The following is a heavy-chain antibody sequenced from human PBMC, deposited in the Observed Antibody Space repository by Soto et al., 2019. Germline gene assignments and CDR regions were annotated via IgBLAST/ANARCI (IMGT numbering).Heavy chain of an antibody. CDR3: AREYCSGSHRFDS. CDR2: ISAYNGNT. CDR1: GYTFTTYG. Sequence: QVQLVHSGAEVKNPGASVKVSCKASGYTFTTYGISWVRQAPGQGLEWMGWISAYNGNTNYAQKLQGRVTMTTDTPTNTAYRELRSWRSDDTAVYYCAREYCSGSHRFDSWGQGTLVTVSS. J-gene: IGHJ4*02. V-gene: IGHV1-18*01. D-gene: IGHD3-10*01.